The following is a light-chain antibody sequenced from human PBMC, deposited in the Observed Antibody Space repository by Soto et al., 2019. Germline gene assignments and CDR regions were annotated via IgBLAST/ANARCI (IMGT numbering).Light chain of an antibody. J-gene: IGKJ1*01. CDR2: LTS. V-gene: IGKV3-11*01. CDR3: HQRQSWPRT. CDR1: QALNTS. Sequence: EIVLTQSPATLSAFPGDRVTLSCRASQALNTSLAWYQHKPGQAPSLLIYLTSNSAAGVPARFSAWGSETDFTLTISDVEPEEFAVYYCHQRQSWPRTFGQGTKVEIK.